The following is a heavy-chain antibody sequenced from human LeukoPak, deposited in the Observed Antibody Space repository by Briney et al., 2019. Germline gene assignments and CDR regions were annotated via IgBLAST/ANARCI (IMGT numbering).Heavy chain of an antibody. CDR1: GYSFTNYW. V-gene: IGHV5-51*01. CDR2: FYPGDSNA. D-gene: IGHD2/OR15-2a*01. CDR3: ARLSITTSLRLYYFDY. J-gene: IGHJ4*02. Sequence: GESLKISCKGSGYSFTNYWLGWVRQVPGKGLGWMGIFYPGDSNARYNPSFQGHVTFSADKSVNTAYLQWSSLRASDTAIYYCARLSITTSLRLYYFDYWGQGTLVTVPS.